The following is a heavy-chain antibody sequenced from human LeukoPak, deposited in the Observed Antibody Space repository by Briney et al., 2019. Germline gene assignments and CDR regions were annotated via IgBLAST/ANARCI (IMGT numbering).Heavy chain of an antibody. CDR3: AKVAVAGSNWFDP. D-gene: IGHD6-19*01. V-gene: IGHV1-18*01. CDR1: GYTFTSYG. Sequence: ASVKVSCKASGYTFTSYGISWVRQAPGQGLEWMGWISAYNGNTNYAQKLQGRVTMTTDTSTSTAYMGLRSLRSDDTAVYYCAKVAVAGSNWFDPWGQGTLVTVSS. CDR2: ISAYNGNT. J-gene: IGHJ5*02.